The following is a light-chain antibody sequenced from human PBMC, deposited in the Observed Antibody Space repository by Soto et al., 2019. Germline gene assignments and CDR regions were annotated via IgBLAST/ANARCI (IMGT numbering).Light chain of an antibody. J-gene: IGLJ1*01. V-gene: IGLV2-14*01. CDR1: SSDVGGYNY. Sequence: QSVLTQPASVSGSPGQSITISCTGTSSDVGGYNYVSWYQQHPGKAPKLMIYEVSNRPSGVSNRFSGSKSGNTASLTISGLQAEDEADYYCRSYTSSSTPVVVGTGT. CDR2: EVS. CDR3: RSYTSSSTPVV.